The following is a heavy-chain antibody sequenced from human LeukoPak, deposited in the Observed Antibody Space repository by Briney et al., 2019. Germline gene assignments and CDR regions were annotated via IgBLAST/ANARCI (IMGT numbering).Heavy chain of an antibody. CDR3: ARENSGIAATDIIDY. V-gene: IGHV3-53*01. D-gene: IGHD6-13*01. CDR1: GFIVSHNY. J-gene: IGHJ4*02. Sequence: PGGSLRLSCAASGFIVSHNYMTWVRQAPGKGLEWISVIYIDGTTYYADSVKGRFTISRDQANNTLYLQMNSLRAEDTAIYYCARENSGIAATDIIDYWGQGTLVTVSS. CDR2: IYIDGTT.